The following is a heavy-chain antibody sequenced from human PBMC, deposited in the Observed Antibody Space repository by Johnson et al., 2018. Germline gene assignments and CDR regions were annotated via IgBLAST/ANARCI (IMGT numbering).Heavy chain of an antibody. D-gene: IGHD3-22*01. Sequence: QVQLQESGGGVVQPGRSXRLSCAASGFTFSFYAMHWVRQAPGKGLEWVAVISYDGTMEYYVDSVKGRFTISRDNSNSTLYLEMKGLRAEDTAVYYCVKDYYDNNGRALDCWGQGTMVTVSS. CDR2: ISYDGTME. CDR3: VKDYYDNNGRALDC. V-gene: IGHV3-30*04. CDR1: GFTFSFYA. J-gene: IGHJ3*01.